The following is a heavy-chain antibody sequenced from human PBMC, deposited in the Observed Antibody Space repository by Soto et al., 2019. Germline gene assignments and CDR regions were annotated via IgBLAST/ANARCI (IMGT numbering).Heavy chain of an antibody. J-gene: IGHJ4*02. D-gene: IGHD2-15*01. CDR3: ARESARGISPY. CDR1: GFTLSTFP. V-gene: IGHV3-23*04. Sequence: VQLVESGGGVVQPGRSLRLSCAASGFTLSTFPMTWVRQAPGKGLEWISGIGDGGGSTYYADSVKGRFTISRDNSKNTLYLQMTILRAEDTAVYYCARESARGISPYWGQGTLVTVSS. CDR2: IGDGGGST.